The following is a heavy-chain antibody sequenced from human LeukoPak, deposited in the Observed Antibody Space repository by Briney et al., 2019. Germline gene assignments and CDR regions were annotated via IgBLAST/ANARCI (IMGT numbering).Heavy chain of an antibody. Sequence: KPSETLSLTCTVSGGSISGYYWSWIRQPPGKGLEWIGYIYYSGSTNYNPSLKSRVTISIDTSKNQFSLKLSSVTAADAAMYYCARLVSGVGYFDYWGQGTLVTVSS. CDR1: GGSISGYY. V-gene: IGHV4-59*08. D-gene: IGHD6-19*01. J-gene: IGHJ4*02. CDR2: IYYSGST. CDR3: ARLVSGVGYFDY.